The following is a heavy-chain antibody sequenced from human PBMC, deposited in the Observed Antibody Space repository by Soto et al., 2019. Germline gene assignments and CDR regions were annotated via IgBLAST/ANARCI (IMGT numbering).Heavy chain of an antibody. D-gene: IGHD2-2*01. V-gene: IGHV3-53*01. J-gene: IGHJ6*02. CDR1: GFTVTSNY. CDR2: IYSDGST. CDR3: ARDSGYQLPRGRGNWYYAMDV. Sequence: GGSLRLSCAASGFTVTSNYMSWVRQAPGKGPEWVSVIYSDGSTYYADSLKGRFTISRDNSKNTLYLQMNSLRAEDTAVYFCARDSGYQLPRGRGNWYYAMDVWGQGTTVTVSS.